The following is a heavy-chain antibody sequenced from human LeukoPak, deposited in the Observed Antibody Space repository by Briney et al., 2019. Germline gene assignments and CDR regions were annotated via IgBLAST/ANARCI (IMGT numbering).Heavy chain of an antibody. CDR1: GFTFSNYA. Sequence: PGGSLRLSCAASGFTFSNYAMSWVRQAPGKGLEWVSAMSGSSGSTWYADSVKGRITISRDNSKNTLYLQMNSLGAEDTAVYYCAKDVERSGYYLFDYWGQGTLVTVSS. D-gene: IGHD3-22*01. CDR3: AKDVERSGYYLFDY. V-gene: IGHV3-23*01. J-gene: IGHJ4*02. CDR2: MSGSSGST.